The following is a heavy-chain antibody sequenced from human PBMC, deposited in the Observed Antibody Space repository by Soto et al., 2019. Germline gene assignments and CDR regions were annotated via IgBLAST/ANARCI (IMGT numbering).Heavy chain of an antibody. CDR2: IYYSGST. V-gene: IGHV4-59*01. Sequence: SETLSLTCTVPGGSISGYYWSWIRQPPGKGLEWIGYIYYSGSTTYNPSLKSPVTISVDTSRNQFSLKLSSVTAADTAVYYCAKVRDDHSYFFDYWGQGTLVTVPS. J-gene: IGHJ4*02. CDR3: AKVRDDHSYFFDY. D-gene: IGHD6-6*01. CDR1: GGSISGYY.